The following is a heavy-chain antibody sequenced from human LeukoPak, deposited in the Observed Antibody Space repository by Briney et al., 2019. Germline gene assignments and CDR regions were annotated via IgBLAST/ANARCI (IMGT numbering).Heavy chain of an antibody. D-gene: IGHD3-10*01. V-gene: IGHV1-2*02. Sequence: ASVKVSCKASGYTFTGYYMHWVRQAPGQGLEWMGWINPNSGGTNYAQKFQGRVTMTRDTSISTAYMELSRLRSDDTAVYYCARVKDRISMVRGVLSPQNYYYYYMDVWGKGTTVTVSS. J-gene: IGHJ6*03. CDR3: ARVKDRISMVRGVLSPQNYYYYYMDV. CDR1: GYTFTGYY. CDR2: INPNSGGT.